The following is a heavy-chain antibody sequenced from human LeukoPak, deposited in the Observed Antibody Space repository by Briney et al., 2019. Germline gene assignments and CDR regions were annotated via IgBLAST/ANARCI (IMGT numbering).Heavy chain of an antibody. CDR2: IKQDGNEE. CDR1: GFTFTDYW. V-gene: IGHV3-7*01. J-gene: IGHJ5*02. CDR3: AREGCSGGDCYSWWFDP. D-gene: IGHD2-15*01. Sequence: GGSLRLSCAASGFTFTDYWMSWVRQAPGKGLEWVANIKQDGNEEYYVDSVKGRFTISRDNAENSLYLQMNSLRVDDTAVYYCAREGCSGGDCYSWWFDPWGQGTLVTVSS.